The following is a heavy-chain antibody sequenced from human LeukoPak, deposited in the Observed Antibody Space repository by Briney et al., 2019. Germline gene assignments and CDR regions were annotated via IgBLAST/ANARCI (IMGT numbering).Heavy chain of an antibody. Sequence: PGASVNVSCKASGYTFSDYYVHWVRQAPGQGLEWVAWINPNGGGTNYAQNLQGRVTVTSDTSISTVHMEVRSLRSDDTAVYYCVRGIAAPNYFDYWGQGTLVTVSS. D-gene: IGHD6-13*01. V-gene: IGHV1-2*02. CDR1: GYTFSDYY. J-gene: IGHJ4*02. CDR2: INPNGGGT. CDR3: VRGIAAPNYFDY.